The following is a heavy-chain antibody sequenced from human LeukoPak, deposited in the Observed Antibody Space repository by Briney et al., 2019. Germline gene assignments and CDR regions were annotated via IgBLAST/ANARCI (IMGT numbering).Heavy chain of an antibody. CDR1: GFTFSSYW. V-gene: IGHV3-7*03. D-gene: IGHD3-3*01. CDR2: IRQDGSEK. Sequence: GGSLRLSCAASGFTFSSYWMTWVRQAPGKGLEWVASIRQDGSEKYYVDSVKGRFTISRDNAKKSLYLQINSLRTEDTAVYYCARGDTIFGDAFDIWGQGTMVTVSS. CDR3: ARGDTIFGDAFDI. J-gene: IGHJ3*02.